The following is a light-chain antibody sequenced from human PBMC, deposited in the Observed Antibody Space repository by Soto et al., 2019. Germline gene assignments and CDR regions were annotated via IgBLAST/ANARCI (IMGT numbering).Light chain of an antibody. J-gene: IGKJ1*01. Sequence: DVVLTQSPLSLPVTLGQPASISCRSSQALIHSDGNTYLNWFQQRPGQSPRGLIYNVSDRDSGFPDRFSGSVSGTDFTLKISRVEAEDVGIYYCMQNTHWPRTFGQGTKVEIK. CDR3: MQNTHWPRT. CDR2: NVS. CDR1: QALIHSDGNTY. V-gene: IGKV2-30*02.